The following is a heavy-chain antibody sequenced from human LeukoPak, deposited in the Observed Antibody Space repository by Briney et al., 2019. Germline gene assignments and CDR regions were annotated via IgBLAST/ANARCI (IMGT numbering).Heavy chain of an antibody. D-gene: IGHD1-26*01. CDR2: ISSSSSTI. CDR3: ARVAGFPSGSYYEGY. V-gene: IGHV3-48*01. J-gene: IGHJ4*02. CDR1: GFTFSSYS. Sequence: GGSLRLSCAASGFTFSSYSMNWVRQAPGKGLEWVSYISSSSSTIYYADSVKGRFTISRDNAKNSLYLQMNSLRAEDTAVYYCARVAGFPSGSYYEGYWGQGTLVTVSP.